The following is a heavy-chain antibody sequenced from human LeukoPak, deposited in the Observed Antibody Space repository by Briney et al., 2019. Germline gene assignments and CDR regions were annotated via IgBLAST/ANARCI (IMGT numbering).Heavy chain of an antibody. CDR3: ARVHDTAGYYHYFDS. J-gene: IGHJ4*02. D-gene: IGHD3-9*01. Sequence: GGSLRLSCAASGFTFSSYAMHWVRQAPDKGLEWVAMISHHGSNEYYADSVKGRFTISRDNSKNTLYLQMNNPRVEDTAIYYCARVHDTAGYYHYFDSWGQGTLVTVSS. V-gene: IGHV3-30*14. CDR1: GFTFSSYA. CDR2: ISHHGSNE.